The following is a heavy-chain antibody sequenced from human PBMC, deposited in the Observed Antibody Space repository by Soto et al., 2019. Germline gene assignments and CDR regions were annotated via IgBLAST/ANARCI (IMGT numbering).Heavy chain of an antibody. V-gene: IGHV1-46*01. CDR3: ARFPNYYDSSGYYFDY. J-gene: IGHJ4*02. Sequence: GASVKVSCKASGGTFSSYAISCVRPAPGQGLEWMGIINPSGGSTSYAQKFQGRVTMTRDTSTSTVYMELSSLRSEDTAVYYCARFPNYYDSSGYYFDYWGQGTLVTVSS. CDR2: INPSGGST. CDR1: GGTFSSYA. D-gene: IGHD3-22*01.